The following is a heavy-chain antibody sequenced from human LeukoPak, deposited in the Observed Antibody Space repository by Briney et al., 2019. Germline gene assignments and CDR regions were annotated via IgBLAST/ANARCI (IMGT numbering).Heavy chain of an antibody. CDR1: GGSISSYY. V-gene: IGHV4-59*08. J-gene: IGHJ3*02. CDR2: IYYSGST. Sequence: SETLSLTCTVSGGSISSYYWSWIRQPPGKGLEWIGYIYYSGSTNYNPSLKSRVTISVDTSKNQFSLKLSSVTAADTAVYYCARPRGAQDAFDIWGQGTMVTVSS. D-gene: IGHD1-26*01. CDR3: ARPRGAQDAFDI.